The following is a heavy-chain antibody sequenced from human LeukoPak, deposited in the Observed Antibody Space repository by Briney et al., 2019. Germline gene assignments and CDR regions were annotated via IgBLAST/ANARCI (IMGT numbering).Heavy chain of an antibody. CDR1: GYTLTGYY. CDR3: ARESFLAAAGRRYFDY. CDR2: INPNSGGT. Sequence: ASVKVSCKASGYTLTGYYMHWVRQAPGQGLEWMGWINPNSGGTNYAQKFQGRVTMTRDTSISTAYMELSRLRSDDTAVYYCARESFLAAAGRRYFDYWGQGTLVTVSS. D-gene: IGHD6-13*01. V-gene: IGHV1-2*02. J-gene: IGHJ4*02.